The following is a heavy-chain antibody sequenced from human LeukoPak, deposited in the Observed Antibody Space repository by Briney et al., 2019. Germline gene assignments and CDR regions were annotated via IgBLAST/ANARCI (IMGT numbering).Heavy chain of an antibody. CDR2: IYSAGAT. D-gene: IGHD1-26*01. CDR1: GFTVSDNY. Sequence: GSLRLSCAASGFTVSDNYMTWVRQAPGKGLEWVSSIYSAGATHYAESVKGRFTISRDNSKNTLYLQMNSLRAEDMAVYYCARIEWERLGRAFDIWGQGTMVIVSS. V-gene: IGHV3-53*01. CDR3: ARIEWERLGRAFDI. J-gene: IGHJ3*02.